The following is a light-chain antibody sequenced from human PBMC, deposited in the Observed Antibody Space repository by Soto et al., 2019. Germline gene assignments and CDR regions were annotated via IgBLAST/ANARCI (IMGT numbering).Light chain of an antibody. Sequence: EIVLTQSPATLSLSPGERATLSCRASQTVRSFLAWYQQKPGQAPRLLIYDTSNRATGIPARFSGSGSGTDFTLTISSLEPEDFAVYYCQQRSNWPWTFGQGTEVEIK. CDR3: QQRSNWPWT. V-gene: IGKV3-11*01. CDR1: QTVRSF. CDR2: DTS. J-gene: IGKJ1*01.